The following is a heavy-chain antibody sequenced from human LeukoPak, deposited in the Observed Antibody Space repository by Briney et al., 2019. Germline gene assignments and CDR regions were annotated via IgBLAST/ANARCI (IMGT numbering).Heavy chain of an antibody. CDR3: ARDLVERGYSCGRCDY. V-gene: IGHV3-21*01. CDR2: ISSSSSYI. J-gene: IGHJ4*02. CDR1: GFTFSSYS. D-gene: IGHD5-18*01. Sequence: PGGSLRLSCAASGFTFSSYSMNWVRQAPGKGLEWVSSISSSSSYIYYADSVKGRFTISRDNAKNSLYLQMNSLRAEDTAVYYCARDLVERGYSCGRCDYWGQGTLVTVSS.